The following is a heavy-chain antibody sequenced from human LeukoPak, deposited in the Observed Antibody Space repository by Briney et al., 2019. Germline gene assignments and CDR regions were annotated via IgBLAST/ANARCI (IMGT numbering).Heavy chain of an antibody. Sequence: SETLSLTCTVSGASIRSGDYYWSWIRQPPGKGLEWIGYIYDSGSTYYNPALKSRITISVDTSENRFSLKLSSVTATDTAVYYCARDCSGGSCYGAFDIWGQGTMVTVSS. CDR2: IYDSGST. D-gene: IGHD2-15*01. V-gene: IGHV4-30-4*01. CDR3: ARDCSGGSCYGAFDI. CDR1: GASIRSGDYY. J-gene: IGHJ3*02.